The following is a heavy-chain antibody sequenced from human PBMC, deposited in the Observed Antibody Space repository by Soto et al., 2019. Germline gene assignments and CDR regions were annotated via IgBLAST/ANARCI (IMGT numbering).Heavy chain of an antibody. V-gene: IGHV4-39*01. CDR3: VGRGGAVAGTSRFDS. CDR1: GGSISSGSYF. J-gene: IGHJ4*02. D-gene: IGHD6-19*01. Sequence: QLQLQESGPGLVKPSETLSLTCTVSGGSISSGSYFWGCIRQPPGKGLEWIGTVYYSGSTYYNPSLRSRVALAVVTSKNRCSLKLSTVTAADTAVYYCVGRGGAVAGTSRFDSWGQGMLVTVSS. CDR2: VYYSGST.